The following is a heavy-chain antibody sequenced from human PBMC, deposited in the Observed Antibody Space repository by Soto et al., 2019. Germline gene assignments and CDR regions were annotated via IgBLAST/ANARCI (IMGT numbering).Heavy chain of an antibody. Sequence: TLALTRTVSGEAITSGVHCWSGSRQVPGEGLEWIGYIFSSGPTYYNPSLKSRVTISVDTSKNQFSLKLNSVTAADTAVYYCARDRVMLTFGGASEEWGIDSWGQGTLVTVS. J-gene: IGHJ4*02. CDR1: GEAITSGVHC. D-gene: IGHD3-16*01. CDR3: ARDRVMLTFGGASEEWGIDS. V-gene: IGHV4-31*03. CDR2: IFSSGPT.